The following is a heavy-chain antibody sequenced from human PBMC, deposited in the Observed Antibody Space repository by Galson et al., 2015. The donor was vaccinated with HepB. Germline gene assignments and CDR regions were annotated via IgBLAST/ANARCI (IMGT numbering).Heavy chain of an antibody. CDR3: ARAKEGRGYFDY. J-gene: IGHJ4*02. CDR1: GGSFSGYS. V-gene: IGHV4-34*01. D-gene: IGHD3-10*01. Sequence: ETLSLTCAVYGGSFSGYSWSWIRQPPGKGLEWIGEINHSGSTTYNASLKSRVTISVDTSKNQFSLKLSSVTAADTAVYYCARAKEGRGYFDYWGQGTLVTVSS. CDR2: INHSGST.